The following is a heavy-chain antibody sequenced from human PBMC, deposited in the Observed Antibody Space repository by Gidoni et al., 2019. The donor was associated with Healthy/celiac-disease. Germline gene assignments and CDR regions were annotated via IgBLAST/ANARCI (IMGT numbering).Heavy chain of an antibody. J-gene: IGHJ5*02. CDR3: ARGGLRSLEWLLSHNWFDP. D-gene: IGHD3-3*01. CDR2: INPSGGST. Sequence: QVQLVQSGAEVKKPGASVKVSCKASGYTFTSYYMHWVRQAPGQGLEWMGIINPSGGSTSYAQKFQGRVTMTRDTSTSTVYMELSSLRSEDTAVYYCARGGLRSLEWLLSHNWFDPWGQGTLVTVSS. V-gene: IGHV1-46*01. CDR1: GYTFTSYY.